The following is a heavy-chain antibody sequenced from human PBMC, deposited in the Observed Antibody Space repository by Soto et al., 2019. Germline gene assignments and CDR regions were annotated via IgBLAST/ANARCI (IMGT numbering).Heavy chain of an antibody. CDR3: ARDRVPEQYYYYGTDV. Sequence: VKGSCTASGGPFISYASIWVRQSPGQGLEWMGGIIPIFGTANYAQKFQGRVTITADESTSTAYMELSSLRSEDTAVYYCARDRVPEQYYYYGTDVWGQGTTVTVSS. CDR1: GGPFISYA. J-gene: IGHJ6*02. D-gene: IGHD2-2*01. V-gene: IGHV1-69*01. CDR2: IIPIFGTA.